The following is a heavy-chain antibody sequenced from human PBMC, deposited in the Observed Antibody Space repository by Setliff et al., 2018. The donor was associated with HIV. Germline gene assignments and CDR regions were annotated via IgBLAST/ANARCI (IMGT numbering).Heavy chain of an antibody. CDR2: NGIINGAK. CDR3: VRDRDWAFDY. J-gene: IGHJ4*02. Sequence: GGSLRLSCAASGLIFSSYETNWVRQAPGKGLEWISYNGIINGAKHYADSMEGRFTISRDDAKNSLYLQMDSLRAEDTAVYYCVRDRDWAFDYWGQGILVTVSS. D-gene: IGHD3-9*01. CDR1: GLIFSSYE. V-gene: IGHV3-48*03.